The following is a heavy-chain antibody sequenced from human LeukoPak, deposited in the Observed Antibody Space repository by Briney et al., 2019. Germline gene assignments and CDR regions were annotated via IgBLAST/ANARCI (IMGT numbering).Heavy chain of an antibody. J-gene: IGHJ5*02. V-gene: IGHV4-59*01. CDR2: IYHSGST. Sequence: SETLSLTCTVSGGSISSSYWSWIRQPPGKGLEWLGYIYHSGSTNYNPSLKRRVTISVDTSKNQFSLKLSSVTAADTAVYYCARGLRGSGTYDWFDPWGQGTLVTVSS. CDR3: ARGLRGSGTYDWFDP. D-gene: IGHD3-10*01. CDR1: GGSISSSY.